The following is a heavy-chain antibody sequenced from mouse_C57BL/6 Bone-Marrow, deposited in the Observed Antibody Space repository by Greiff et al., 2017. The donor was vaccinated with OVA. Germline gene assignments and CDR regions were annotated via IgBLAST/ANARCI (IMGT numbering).Heavy chain of an antibody. CDR2: ISDGGSYT. CDR1: GFTFSSYA. V-gene: IGHV5-4*01. CDR3: ARENYYGSRDY. Sequence: EVQLVESGGGLVKPGGSLKLSCAASGFTFSSYAMSWVRQTPEKRLEWVATISDGGSYTYYPDNVKGRFTISRDNAKNNLYLQMSHLKSEDTAMYYCARENYYGSRDYWGQGTTLTVSS. D-gene: IGHD1-1*01. J-gene: IGHJ2*01.